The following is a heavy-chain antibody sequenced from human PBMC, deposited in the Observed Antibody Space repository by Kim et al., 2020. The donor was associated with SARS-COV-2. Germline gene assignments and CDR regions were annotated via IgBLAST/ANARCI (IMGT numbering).Heavy chain of an antibody. CDR2: IYYSGST. CDR3: ARVMGGSYFNFDY. CDR1: GGSISSYY. V-gene: IGHV4-59*13. J-gene: IGHJ4*02. D-gene: IGHD1-26*01. Sequence: SETLSLTCNVSGGSISSYYWSWIRQPPGKGLEWIGYIYYSGSTNYNPSLKSRVTISVDTSKNQFSLKLSSVTAADTAVYYCARVMGGSYFNFDYWGQGTLVTVSS.